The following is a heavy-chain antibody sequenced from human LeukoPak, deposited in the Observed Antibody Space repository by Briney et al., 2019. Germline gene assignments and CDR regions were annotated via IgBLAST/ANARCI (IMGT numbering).Heavy chain of an antibody. V-gene: IGHV3-7*03. CDR1: GFTFSTYW. J-gene: IGHJ3*01. D-gene: IGHD6-6*01. Sequence: GGSLRLSYSASGFTFSTYWMSWVRQAPGKGLEWVANMRRDGNEIYYLDSVRGRFTISRDNAKNSLYLQINSLRAEDTAVYYCARSSYSSSSSVWGQGTMVTVSS. CDR3: ARSSYSSSSSV. CDR2: MRRDGNEI.